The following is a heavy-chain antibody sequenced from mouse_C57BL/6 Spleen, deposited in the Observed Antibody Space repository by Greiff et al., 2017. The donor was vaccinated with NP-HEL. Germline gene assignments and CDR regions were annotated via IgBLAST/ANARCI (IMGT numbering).Heavy chain of an antibody. D-gene: IGHD1-1*01. J-gene: IGHJ1*03. V-gene: IGHV3-6*01. CDR2: RSYDGSN. CDR1: GYSITSGYN. Sequence: EVHLVESGPGLVKPCPSLSLSCSVTGYSITSGYNWYWNRKPPGNQLEWMGIRSYDGSNNYNPSLKNRISLTRDTSKNQFFLKLNSVTTEDAATYDCARDGSSLYWYFDVWGKGTTVTVSS. CDR3: ARDGSSLYWYFDV.